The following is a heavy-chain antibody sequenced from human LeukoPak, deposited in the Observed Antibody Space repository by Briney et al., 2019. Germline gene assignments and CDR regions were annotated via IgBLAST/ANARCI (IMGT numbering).Heavy chain of an antibody. J-gene: IGHJ6*02. D-gene: IGHD1-14*01. Sequence: GGSLRLSCAASGFTFSTYWMSWVRQAPGKGLEWVANIKQDGSGKHYVDSVKGRFTISRDNAKNSLYLQMNSLRAEDTAVYYCARNRHYYYYDMDVWGQGTTVTVSS. CDR1: GFTFSTYW. CDR3: ARNRHYYYYDMDV. CDR2: IKQDGSGK. V-gene: IGHV3-7*05.